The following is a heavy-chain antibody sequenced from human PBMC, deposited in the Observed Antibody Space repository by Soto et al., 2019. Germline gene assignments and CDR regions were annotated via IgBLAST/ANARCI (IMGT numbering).Heavy chain of an antibody. CDR2: ISGSGGST. CDR1: GFTFSSYA. CDR3: AKEPVGPDWYFDL. J-gene: IGHJ2*01. Sequence: PGGSLRLSCAASGFTFSSYAMSWVRQAPGKGLEWVSAISGSGGSTYYADSVKGRFIISRDNSKNTLYLQMNSLRAEDTAVYNCAKEPVGPDWYFDLWGRGTLVTVSS. V-gene: IGHV3-23*01.